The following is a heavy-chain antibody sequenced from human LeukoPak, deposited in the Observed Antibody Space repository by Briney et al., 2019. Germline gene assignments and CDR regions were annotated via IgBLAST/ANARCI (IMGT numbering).Heavy chain of an antibody. V-gene: IGHV4-34*01. J-gene: IGHJ4*02. CDR2: INHSGST. CDR1: GGSFSGYY. D-gene: IGHD6-13*01. Sequence: SETLSLTCAVYGGSFSGYYWSWIRQPPGKGLEWIGEINHSGSTNYNPSLKSRVTISVDTPKNQFSLKLSSVTAADTAVYYCARDWAAGIGYWGQGTLVTVSS. CDR3: ARDWAAGIGY.